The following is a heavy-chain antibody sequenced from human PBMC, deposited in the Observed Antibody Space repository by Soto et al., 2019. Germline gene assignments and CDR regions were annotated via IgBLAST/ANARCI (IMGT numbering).Heavy chain of an antibody. V-gene: IGHV3-21*01. CDR2: ISSSSSYI. CDR1: GFTFSSYS. D-gene: IGHD6-6*01. Sequence: PGGSLRLSCAASGFTFSSYSMNWVRQAPGKGLEWVSSISSSSSYIYYADSVKGRFTISRDNAKNSLYLQMNSLRAEDTAVYYCARDQGPPSYSSSSRGVYYGMDVWGQGTTVTVS. J-gene: IGHJ6*02. CDR3: ARDQGPPSYSSSSRGVYYGMDV.